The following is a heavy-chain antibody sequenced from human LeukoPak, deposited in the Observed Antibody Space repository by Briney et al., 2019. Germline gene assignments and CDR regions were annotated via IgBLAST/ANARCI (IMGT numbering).Heavy chain of an antibody. CDR1: GFGLNYFG. Sequence: PGGSLRLSCAASGFGLNYFGMHWVRQAPGRGLEWVAVVSNDGTEKYYADSVKGRFTISRDNSKNTLYLQMTSLRFDDTALYYCAKFSYGDYVAWGPGTLVTVSS. CDR3: AKFSYGDYVA. D-gene: IGHD4-17*01. J-gene: IGHJ5*02. V-gene: IGHV3-30*18. CDR2: VSNDGTEK.